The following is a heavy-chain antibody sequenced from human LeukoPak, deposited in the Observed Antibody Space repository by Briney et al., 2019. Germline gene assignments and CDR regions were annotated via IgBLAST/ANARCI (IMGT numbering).Heavy chain of an antibody. CDR2: ISGSGGST. V-gene: IGHV3-23*01. J-gene: IGHJ6*02. CDR1: GFTFSSYA. CDR3: AKRRYYGSGSPAGYYDMDV. Sequence: PGGSLRLSCAASGFTFSSYAMNWVRQAPGKGLEWVSVISGSGGSTYYADSVKGRFTISRNNSKNTLYLQMNSLRAEDTAVYYCAKRRYYGSGSPAGYYDMDVWGQGTTVTVSS. D-gene: IGHD3-10*01.